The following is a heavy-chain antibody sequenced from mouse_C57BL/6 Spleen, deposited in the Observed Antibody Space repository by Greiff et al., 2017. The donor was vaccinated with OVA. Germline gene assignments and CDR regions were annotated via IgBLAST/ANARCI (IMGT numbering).Heavy chain of an antibody. V-gene: IGHV5-6*02. CDR1: GFTFSSYG. D-gene: IGHD1-1*01. J-gene: IGHJ1*03. Sequence: EVKLVESGGDLVKPGGSLKLSCAASGFTFSSYGMSWVRQTPDKRLEWVATISSGGSYTYYPDSVKGRFTISRDNAKNTLYLQMSSLKSEDTAMYYCARRDGSSYDWCFDVWGTGTTVTVSS. CDR2: ISSGGSYT. CDR3: ARRDGSSYDWCFDV.